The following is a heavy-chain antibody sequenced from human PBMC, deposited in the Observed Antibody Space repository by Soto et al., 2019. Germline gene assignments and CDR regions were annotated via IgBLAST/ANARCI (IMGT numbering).Heavy chain of an antibody. J-gene: IGHJ5*02. CDR2: INHSGST. V-gene: IGHV4-34*01. D-gene: IGHD2-21*01. CDR3: ARSTKSGDHSLGLDS. CDR1: GGSFSGYY. Sequence: SETLSLTCAVYGGSFSGYYWSWIRQPPGKGLEWIGEINHSGSTNYNPSLKSRVTISVDTSKNQFSLKLSSVTAADTAVYYCARSTKSGDHSLGLDSWGRGTLVTVSS.